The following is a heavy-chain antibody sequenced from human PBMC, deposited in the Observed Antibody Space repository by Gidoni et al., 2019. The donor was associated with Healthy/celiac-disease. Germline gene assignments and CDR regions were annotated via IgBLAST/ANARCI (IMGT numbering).Heavy chain of an antibody. J-gene: IGHJ4*02. CDR3: AKDVYYYDSSGYGD. Sequence: EVQLLESGGGLVQPGGSLRLSCAASGVTFSSYAMSWVRQAPGKGLGWVSAISGSGGSTYYADSVKGRFTISRDNSKNTLYLQMNSLRAEDTAVYYCAKDVYYYDSSGYGDWGQGTLVTVSS. D-gene: IGHD3-22*01. CDR2: ISGSGGST. V-gene: IGHV3-23*01. CDR1: GVTFSSYA.